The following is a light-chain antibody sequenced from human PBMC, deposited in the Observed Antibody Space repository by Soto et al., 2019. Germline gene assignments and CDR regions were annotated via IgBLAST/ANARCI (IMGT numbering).Light chain of an antibody. CDR3: SSYTTSGSLV. J-gene: IGLJ2*01. Sequence: QSVLTQPASVSGSPGQSITISCTGTSSDVGGYNDVSWYQQHPGKAPKLMIYDVSNRPSGVSNRFSGSKSGNTASLTISGLQAEDEAAYYCSSYTTSGSLVFGGGTKLTVL. CDR2: DVS. V-gene: IGLV2-14*01. CDR1: SSDVGGYND.